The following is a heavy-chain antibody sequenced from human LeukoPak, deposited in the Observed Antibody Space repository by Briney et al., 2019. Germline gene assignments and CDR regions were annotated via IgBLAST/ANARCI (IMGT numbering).Heavy chain of an antibody. CDR3: ARSLVVPAAMPGAYYYGMDV. Sequence: GRSLRLSCAASGFTFSSYGMHWVRQAPGKGLEWVAVIWYDGSNKYYADSVKGRFTISRDNSKNTLYLQMNSLRAEDTAVYYCARSLVVPAAMPGAYYYGMDVWGQGTTVTVSS. D-gene: IGHD2-2*01. V-gene: IGHV3-33*01. CDR1: GFTFSSYG. CDR2: IWYDGSNK. J-gene: IGHJ6*02.